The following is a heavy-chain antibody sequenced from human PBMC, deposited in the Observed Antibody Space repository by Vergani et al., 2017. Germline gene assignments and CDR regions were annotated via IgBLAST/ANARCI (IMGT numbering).Heavy chain of an antibody. D-gene: IGHD5-18*01. CDR2: IYYSENT. Sequence: QLQLQQSGPGLVKPSETLFLTCTVSADSISSGSYYWGWISQPPVKGLEWIGYIYYSENTYYNQSLKSRVAMSVDTSKNQFSMKVTSVTAADTAVYFYARDRGDTALIRGAYFDDWCQGGLVIVVS. CDR3: ARDRGDTALIRGAYFDD. CDR1: ADSISSGSYY. V-gene: IGHV4-30-4*08. J-gene: IGHJ4*02.